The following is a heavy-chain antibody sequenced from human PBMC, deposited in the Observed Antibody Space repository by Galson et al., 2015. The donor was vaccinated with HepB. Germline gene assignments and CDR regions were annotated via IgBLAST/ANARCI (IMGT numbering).Heavy chain of an antibody. CDR3: SLVGCSGGSCYPWH. V-gene: IGHV3-15*01. CDR2: IKSKTEGATA. J-gene: IGHJ4*02. D-gene: IGHD2-15*01. Sequence: SLRLSCAASGFTFVEAWMSWVRQAPGQGLEWIGRIKSKTEGATAEYAAPVKGRFTISRDDSKNTLYLQMNSLKVEDTAMYYCSLVGCSGGSCYPWHWGQGILVTVSS. CDR1: GFTFVEAW.